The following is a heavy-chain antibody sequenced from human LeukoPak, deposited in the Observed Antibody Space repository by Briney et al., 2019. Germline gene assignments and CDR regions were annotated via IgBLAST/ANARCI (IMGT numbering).Heavy chain of an antibody. CDR2: ISWNSGSI. V-gene: IGHV3-9*01. CDR1: GFTFDDYA. J-gene: IGHJ4*02. D-gene: IGHD3-16*01. Sequence: GGSLRLSCAASGFTFDDYAMHWVRQAPGKGLEWVSGISWNSGSIGYADSVKGRFTISRDNAKNSLYLQMNSLRAEDTALYYCAKGLRLAYWGQGTLVTVSS. CDR3: AKGLRLAY.